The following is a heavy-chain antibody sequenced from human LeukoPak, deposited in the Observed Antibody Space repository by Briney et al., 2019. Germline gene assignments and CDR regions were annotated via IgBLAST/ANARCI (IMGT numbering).Heavy chain of an antibody. CDR3: ARDLIMITFGGGLDY. J-gene: IGHJ4*02. CDR1: GYTFSGYY. D-gene: IGHD3-16*01. CDR2: IDPNSGGT. Sequence: GASVKVSCKASGYTFSGYYLHWVRQAPGQGLEWMGHIDPNSGGTKYAQKFQGRVTMTRDTSTSTVYMELSSLRSEDTAVYYCARDLIMITFGGGLDYWGQGTLVTVSS. V-gene: IGHV1-2*06.